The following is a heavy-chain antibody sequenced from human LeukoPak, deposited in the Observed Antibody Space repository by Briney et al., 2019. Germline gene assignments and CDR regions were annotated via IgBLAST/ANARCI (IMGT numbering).Heavy chain of an antibody. D-gene: IGHD3-10*01. CDR1: GFTFSSYS. Sequence: PGGSLRLSCAASGFTFSSYSMNWVRQAPGKGLEWVSSISSSSSYIYYADSVKGRFTISRDNAKNSLYLQMNSLRAEDTAVYYCARDREPGVRGVIDYWGQGTLVTVSS. CDR3: ARDREPGVRGVIDY. CDR2: ISSSSSYI. V-gene: IGHV3-21*01. J-gene: IGHJ4*02.